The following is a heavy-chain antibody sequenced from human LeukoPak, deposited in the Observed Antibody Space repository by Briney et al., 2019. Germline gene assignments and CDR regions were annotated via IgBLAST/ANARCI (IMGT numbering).Heavy chain of an antibody. CDR2: IYYSGST. D-gene: IGHD3-3*01. CDR3: ARVPAVFWSGYYDY. CDR1: GGSISSGGYY. V-gene: IGHV4-31*03. J-gene: IGHJ4*02. Sequence: PSETLSLTCTVSGGSISSGGYYWSWIRQHPGKGLEWIGYIYYSGSTYYNPSLKSRVTISVDTSKNQFSLELSSVTAADTAVYYCARVPAVFWSGYYDYWGQGTLVTVSS.